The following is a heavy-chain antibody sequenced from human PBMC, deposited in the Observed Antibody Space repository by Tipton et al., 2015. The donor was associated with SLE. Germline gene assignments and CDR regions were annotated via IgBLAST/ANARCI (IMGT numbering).Heavy chain of an antibody. Sequence: TLSLTCTVSGGSISSSSYYWGWIRQPPGKGLEWIGSIYYSGSTYYNPSLKSRVTISVDTSKNQFSLKLSSVTAADTALYYCVRIDSRKMFHWGQGTLVTVSS. CDR2: IYYSGST. CDR3: VRIDSRKMFH. J-gene: IGHJ4*02. D-gene: IGHD1-14*01. V-gene: IGHV4-39*07. CDR1: GGSISSSSYY.